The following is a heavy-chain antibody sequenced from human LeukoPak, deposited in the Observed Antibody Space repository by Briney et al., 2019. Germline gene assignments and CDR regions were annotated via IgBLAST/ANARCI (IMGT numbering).Heavy chain of an antibody. V-gene: IGHV1-18*01. CDR1: NYTFTHYG. CDR3: AREMVYGVMDS. CDR2: ISAYNGNT. Sequence: ASVKVSCKASNYTFTHYGITWVRQAPGQGLEWMGWISAYNGNTDYAQKLQGRVTMTTDTSTSTAYMELRSLRSDDTAVYYCAREMVYGVMDSWGQETLVTVSS. J-gene: IGHJ4*02. D-gene: IGHD2-8*01.